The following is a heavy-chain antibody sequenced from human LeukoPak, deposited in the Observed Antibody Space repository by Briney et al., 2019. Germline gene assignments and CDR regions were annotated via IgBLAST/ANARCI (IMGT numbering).Heavy chain of an antibody. Sequence: SETLSLTCTVSGGSISSYYWSWIRQPPGKGLEWIGYIYYSGSTNYNPSLKSRVTISVDTSKNQFSLKLSSVTAADTAVYYCASQRQDRVGATIDYWGQGTLVTVSS. CDR2: IYYSGST. J-gene: IGHJ4*02. CDR1: GGSISSYY. CDR3: ASQRQDRVGATIDY. D-gene: IGHD1-26*01. V-gene: IGHV4-59*01.